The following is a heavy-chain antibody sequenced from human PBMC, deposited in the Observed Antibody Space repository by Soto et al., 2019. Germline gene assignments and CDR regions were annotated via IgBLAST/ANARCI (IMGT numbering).Heavy chain of an antibody. J-gene: IGHJ6*02. CDR3: ASEFYYYDSSGYYYPRYGMDV. D-gene: IGHD3-22*01. V-gene: IGHV3-7*01. CDR1: GFTFRSFW. Sequence: EVQLVESGGGLVQPGGSLRLSCAASGFTFRSFWMSWVRQAPGKGLEWVANIKHDGSEKYYWDSVKGRFTISRDNAKDALYLPMNRMRAEDTAVYYCASEFYYYDSSGYYYPRYGMDVWGQGTTVTVSS. CDR2: IKHDGSEK.